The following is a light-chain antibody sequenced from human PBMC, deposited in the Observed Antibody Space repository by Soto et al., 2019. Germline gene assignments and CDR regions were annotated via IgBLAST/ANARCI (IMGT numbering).Light chain of an antibody. CDR1: SSDGGGYNY. J-gene: IGLJ3*02. Sequence: QSALTQPASVSGSPGQSITISCTGTSSDGGGYNYVSWYQQRPGKAPKLMIYEVSNRPSGVSSRFSGSKSGNTASLTISGLQAEDEADYYCSSYASNATLVVFGGGTKLTVL. V-gene: IGLV2-14*01. CDR2: EVS. CDR3: SSYASNATLVV.